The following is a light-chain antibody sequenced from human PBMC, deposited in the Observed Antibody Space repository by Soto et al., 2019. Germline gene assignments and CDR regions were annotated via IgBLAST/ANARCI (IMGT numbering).Light chain of an antibody. J-gene: IGLJ1*01. CDR3: SSYTSSSTRV. V-gene: IGLV2-14*01. CDR2: DVS. Sequence: QSVLTQPASVSGSPGRSITISCTGTSSDFGGYKYVSWYQQHPGEAPKLMIYDVSNRPSGVSNRFSGSKSGNTASLTISGLQAEDEADYYCSSYTSSSTRVFGTGTKVTVL. CDR1: SSDFGGYKY.